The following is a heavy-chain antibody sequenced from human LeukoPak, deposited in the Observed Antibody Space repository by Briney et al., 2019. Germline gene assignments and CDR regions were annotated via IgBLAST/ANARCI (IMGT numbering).Heavy chain of an antibody. CDR2: INPSGGST. V-gene: IGHV1-46*01. CDR3: ARDTYYYDSSGYSKLDY. D-gene: IGHD3-22*01. CDR1: GYTFTSYY. J-gene: IGHJ4*02. Sequence: ASVKVSCKASGYTFTSYYMHWVRQAPGQGLEWMGIINPSGGSTSYAQKFQGRVTMTTDTSTTTVYMELSSLRSEDTAVYYCARDTYYYDSSGYSKLDYWGQGTLVTVSS.